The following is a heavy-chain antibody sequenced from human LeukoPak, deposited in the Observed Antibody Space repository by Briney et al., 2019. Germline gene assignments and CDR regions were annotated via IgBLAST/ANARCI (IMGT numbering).Heavy chain of an antibody. CDR2: IKQDGSEK. Sequence: GGSLRLSCAASGFTFSSYWMSWVRQAPGKGLEWVANIKQDGSEKYYVDSVKGRFTISRDNAKNSLYLQMNSLRAEDTAVYYCARDLFDYDSSGYLPDWGQGTLVTVSS. V-gene: IGHV3-7*01. CDR1: GFTFSSYW. CDR3: ARDLFDYDSSGYLPD. J-gene: IGHJ4*02. D-gene: IGHD3-22*01.